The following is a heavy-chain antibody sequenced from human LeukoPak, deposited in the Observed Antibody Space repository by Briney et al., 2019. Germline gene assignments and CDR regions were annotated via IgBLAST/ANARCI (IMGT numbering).Heavy chain of an antibody. CDR3: ASHDYGDYLFDY. CDR2: ISSSSSYI. V-gene: IGHV3-21*01. D-gene: IGHD4-17*01. J-gene: IGHJ4*02. CDR1: GFTFSSYS. Sequence: PGGSLRLSCAASGFTFSSYSMNWVRQAPGKGLEWVSSISSSSSYIYYADSVKGRFTISRDNAKNSLYLQMNSLRAEDTAVYYCASHDYGDYLFDYWGQGTLVTASS.